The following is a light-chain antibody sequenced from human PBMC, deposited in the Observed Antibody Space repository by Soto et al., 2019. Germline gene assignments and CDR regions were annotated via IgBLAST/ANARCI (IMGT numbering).Light chain of an antibody. CDR3: QQRSNWPPIIT. Sequence: EIVLPQSPATLSLSPGERATLSCRASQSVTTYLAWYQQKPGQAPRLLIYDASNRAPGIPARFSGSGSGTDFTLTVSSLEPEDSALYYCQQRSNWPPIITFGGGTKVDIK. CDR1: QSVTTY. J-gene: IGKJ4*01. V-gene: IGKV3-11*01. CDR2: DAS.